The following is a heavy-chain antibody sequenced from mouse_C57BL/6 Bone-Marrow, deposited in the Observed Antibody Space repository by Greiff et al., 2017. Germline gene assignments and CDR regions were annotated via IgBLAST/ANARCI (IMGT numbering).Heavy chain of an antibody. CDR2: FYPGSGSI. J-gene: IGHJ3*01. Sequence: VQLKQSGAELVKPGASVKLSCKASGYTFTEYTIHWVKQRSGQGLEWIGWFYPGSGSIKYNEKFKDKAPLTADKSSSTVYMELSRVTSEVSAVDFCASHKGYNDCDEFAYWGQGTLVTVSA. V-gene: IGHV1-62-2*01. CDR1: GYTFTEYT. D-gene: IGHD2-4*01. CDR3: ASHKGYNDCDEFAY.